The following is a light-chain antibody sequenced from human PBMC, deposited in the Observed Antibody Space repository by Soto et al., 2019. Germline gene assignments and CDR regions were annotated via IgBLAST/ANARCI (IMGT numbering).Light chain of an antibody. CDR1: QSISHW. CDR2: KAS. CDR3: QHYNDYPWT. V-gene: IGKV1-5*03. J-gene: IGKJ1*01. Sequence: DIQMTQSPSTLSASVGERVTITCRASQSISHWLAWYRQKPGKAPKLLIYKASTLESGVPSRFSGSGSGTEFTLTVSSLQPDDFAAYYCQHYNDYPWTVGQGTKVEL.